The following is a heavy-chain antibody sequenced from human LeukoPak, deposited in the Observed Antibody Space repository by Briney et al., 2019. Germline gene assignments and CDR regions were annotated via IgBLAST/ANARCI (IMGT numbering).Heavy chain of an antibody. CDR3: ARAGQQLVQRWFDP. D-gene: IGHD6-13*01. V-gene: IGHV4-34*01. J-gene: IGHJ5*02. Sequence: PSETLSLTCAVYGGSFSGYYWSWIRQPLGKGLEWIGEINHSGSTNYNPSLKSRVTISVDTSKNQFSLKLSSVTAADTAVYYCARAGQQLVQRWFDPWGQGTLVTVSS. CDR1: GGSFSGYY. CDR2: INHSGST.